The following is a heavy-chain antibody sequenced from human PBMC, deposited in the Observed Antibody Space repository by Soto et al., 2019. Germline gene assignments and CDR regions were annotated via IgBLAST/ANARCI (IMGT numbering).Heavy chain of an antibody. CDR2: IIPIFGTA. CDR1: GGTFSSYA. D-gene: IGHD1-26*01. V-gene: IGHV1-69*01. Sequence: QVQLVQSGAEVKKPGSSVKVSCKSSGGTFSSYAISWVRQAPGHGLEWMGGIIPIFGTANYAQKFQGRFTITADESTSPAYMELSSLRSEDTAVYYCARVSGSYSFDYDYGMDVWCQGTTVTVSS. J-gene: IGHJ6*02. CDR3: ARVSGSYSFDYDYGMDV.